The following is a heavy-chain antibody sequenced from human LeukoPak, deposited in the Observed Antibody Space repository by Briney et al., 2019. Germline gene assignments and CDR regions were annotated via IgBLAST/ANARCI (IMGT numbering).Heavy chain of an antibody. V-gene: IGHV3-21*01. CDR1: GFTFNTYA. Sequence: PGGSLRLSCAASGFTFNTYAMNWVRQAPGKGLEWVSSISDSSSCIYYADSVKGRFTISRDNAKNSLYLQMNSLRAEDTAVYYCARYYGSGSPPFDYWGQGTLVTVSS. D-gene: IGHD3-10*01. J-gene: IGHJ4*02. CDR3: ARYYGSGSPPFDY. CDR2: ISDSSSCI.